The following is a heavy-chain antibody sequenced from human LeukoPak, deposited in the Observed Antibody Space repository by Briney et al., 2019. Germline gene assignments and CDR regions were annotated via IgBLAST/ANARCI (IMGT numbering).Heavy chain of an antibody. CDR1: GFTFSSYA. Sequence: GGSLRLSCAASGFTFSSYAMHWVRQAPGKGLEWVAVISYDGSNKYYADSVEGRFTISRDNSKNTLFVQMNSLRAEDTAIYYCAKDGGIAVTADAFDLWGQGTMVTVSS. CDR2: ISYDGSNK. J-gene: IGHJ3*01. CDR3: AKDGGIAVTADAFDL. V-gene: IGHV3-30-3*01. D-gene: IGHD6-19*01.